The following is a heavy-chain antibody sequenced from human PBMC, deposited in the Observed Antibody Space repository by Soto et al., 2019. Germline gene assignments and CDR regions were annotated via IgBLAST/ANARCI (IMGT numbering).Heavy chain of an antibody. D-gene: IGHD6-13*01. J-gene: IGHJ5*02. Sequence: QVTVKESGPVLVKPTETLTLTCTVSGFSLSNAGLGVSWIRQPPGKALEWLAHIFSNDEKSYSTSLKSRLTVSKDTSKSQVVLTMTNMVPVDTATYYCASTSSTSWYWFDPWGQGTLVTVSS. CDR3: ASTSSTSWYWFDP. CDR2: IFSNDEK. V-gene: IGHV2-26*04. CDR1: GFSLSNAGLG.